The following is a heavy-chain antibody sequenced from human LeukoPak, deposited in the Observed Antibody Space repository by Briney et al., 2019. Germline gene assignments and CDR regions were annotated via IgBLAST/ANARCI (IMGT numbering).Heavy chain of an antibody. V-gene: IGHV4-61*05. Sequence: NTSETLSLTCTVSSGSISSSSYYWGWIRQPPGKGLEWIGYIYYSGSTNYNPSLKSRATTSVDTSKNQFSLKLTSVTAADTAVYYCTRNAGSVGASYDYWGQGTLVTVSS. CDR1: SGSISSSSYY. J-gene: IGHJ4*02. CDR3: TRNAGSVGASYDY. CDR2: IYYSGST. D-gene: IGHD2-15*01.